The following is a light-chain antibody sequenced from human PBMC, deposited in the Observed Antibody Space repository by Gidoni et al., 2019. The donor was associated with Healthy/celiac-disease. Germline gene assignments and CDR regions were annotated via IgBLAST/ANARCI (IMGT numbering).Light chain of an antibody. J-gene: IGLJ2*01. CDR3: QSYDSSNVV. Sequence: ISCTRSSGSIASNYVQWYQQRPGSSPTTVIYEDNQIPSGVPDRFSGSIDSSSNSASLTISGLKTEDEADYYCQSYDSSNVVFGGWTKLTVL. CDR2: EDN. V-gene: IGLV6-57*01. CDR1: SGSIASNY.